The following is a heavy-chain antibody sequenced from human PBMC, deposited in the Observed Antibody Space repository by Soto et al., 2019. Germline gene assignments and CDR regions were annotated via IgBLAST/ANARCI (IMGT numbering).Heavy chain of an antibody. J-gene: IGHJ4*02. D-gene: IGHD1-7*01. CDR1: GFTFSSYA. Sequence: EVQLLESGGGLVQPGGSLRLSCAASGFTFSSYAMSWVRQAPGKGLEWVSAISGSGGSTYYADSVKGRFTISRDNSKNTLYLQMNSLRVEDTAVYYCAKDQYNWNYVGDYWGQGTLVTVSS. CDR3: AKDQYNWNYVGDY. V-gene: IGHV3-23*01. CDR2: ISGSGGST.